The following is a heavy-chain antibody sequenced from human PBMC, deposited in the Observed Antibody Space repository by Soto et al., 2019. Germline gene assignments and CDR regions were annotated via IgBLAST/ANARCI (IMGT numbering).Heavy chain of an antibody. D-gene: IGHD3-10*01. V-gene: IGHV4-59*01. CDR2: IYYSGST. J-gene: IGHJ6*03. CDR1: GGSISSYY. Sequence: SETLSLTCTVSGGSISSYYWSLIRQPDPGKGLEWIGYIYYSGSTNYNPSLKSRVTISVDTSKNQFSLKLSSVTAADTAVYYCAAQRGGSGSRHLYYYMDVWGRGTTVTVSS. CDR3: AAQRGGSGSRHLYYYMDV.